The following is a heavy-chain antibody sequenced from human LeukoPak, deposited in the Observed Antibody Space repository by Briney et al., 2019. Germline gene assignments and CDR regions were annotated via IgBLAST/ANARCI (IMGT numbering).Heavy chain of an antibody. J-gene: IGHJ2*01. V-gene: IGHV5-51*01. CDR3: ARHLHSSSWYRHWYFDL. CDR1: GYSFTSYW. CDR2: IYPGDSDT. Sequence: GESLKISCKGSGYSFTSYWIGWVRQMPGKGLEWMGIIYPGDSDTRYSPSFQGQVTFSADKSISTAYLQWSSLKASDTAMYYCARHLHSSSWYRHWYFDLWGRGTLVTVSS. D-gene: IGHD6-13*01.